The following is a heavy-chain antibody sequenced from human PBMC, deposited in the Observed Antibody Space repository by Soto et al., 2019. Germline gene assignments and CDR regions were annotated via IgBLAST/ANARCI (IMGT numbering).Heavy chain of an antibody. V-gene: IGHV4-39*01. CDR2: IYYSGST. Sequence: SETLSLTCTVSGGSISSSSYYWGWIRQPPGKGLEWIGSIYYSGSTYYNPSLKSRVTISVDTSKNQFSLKLSSVTAADTAVYYCARQSLRFLEWYGDWFDPWGQGTLVTVSS. D-gene: IGHD3-3*01. CDR1: GGSISSSSYY. CDR3: ARQSLRFLEWYGDWFDP. J-gene: IGHJ5*02.